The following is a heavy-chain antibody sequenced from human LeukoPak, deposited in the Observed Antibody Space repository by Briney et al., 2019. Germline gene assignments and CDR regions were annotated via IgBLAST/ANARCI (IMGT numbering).Heavy chain of an antibody. J-gene: IGHJ6*03. CDR2: ISPTSGGT. CDR1: GYTFTGYY. CDR3: AKEAYASGSFRTDYYYMDV. Sequence: ASVKVSCKASGYTFTGYYMHWVRQAPGQGLEWMGWISPTSGGTNYAQKFQGRVTMTRDTSISTAYMELSRLRSDDTAVYYCAKEAYASGSFRTDYYYMDVWGKGTTVTISS. D-gene: IGHD3-10*01. V-gene: IGHV1-2*02.